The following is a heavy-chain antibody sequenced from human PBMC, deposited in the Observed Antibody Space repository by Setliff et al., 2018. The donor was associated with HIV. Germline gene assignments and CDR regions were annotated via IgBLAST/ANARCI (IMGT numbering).Heavy chain of an antibody. Sequence: SETLSLTCTVSGGLISSHIYQWGWIRQPPGKGLEWIGSIYYSGTTYYNPSLKSRLTISIDTSMNQFSLRLNALTAADTAVYYCAREWLQHTGDDAFDIWGQGTMVTVSS. CDR2: IYYSGTT. CDR1: GGLISSHIYQ. D-gene: IGHD5-12*01. J-gene: IGHJ3*02. V-gene: IGHV4-39*02. CDR3: AREWLQHTGDDAFDI.